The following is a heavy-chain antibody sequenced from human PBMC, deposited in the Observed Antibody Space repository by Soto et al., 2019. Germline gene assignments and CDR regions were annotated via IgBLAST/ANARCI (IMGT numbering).Heavy chain of an antibody. CDR3: ALGYDDSRGSFYY. D-gene: IGHD3-22*01. CDR2: IYWHDDK. J-gene: IGHJ4*02. Sequence: QITLKESGPTLVKPTQTLTLTCTFSGFSLSTSGVGVGWIRQPPGKALEWLALIYWHDDKRYSPSLKSRLTIADVTSKSKEVVTTTTMDSVDMAPSVCALGYDDSRGSFYYWGQGTLVTVSS. CDR1: GFSLSTSGVG. V-gene: IGHV2-5*01.